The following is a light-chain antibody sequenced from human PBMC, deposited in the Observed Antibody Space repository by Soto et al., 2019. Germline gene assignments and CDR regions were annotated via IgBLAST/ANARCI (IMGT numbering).Light chain of an antibody. V-gene: IGKV3-20*01. CDR1: QSVSSSY. J-gene: IGKJ4*01. CDR3: QQYCSSLT. Sequence: EHELRKSPGTLYLSPEERATLSCRASQSVSSSYLVWYQQKPGQAPRILIYGASSRDTGIPDRFSGSESGTDFTLTISRREPEVSEAYYCQQYCSSLTFGGRTKVEIK. CDR2: GAS.